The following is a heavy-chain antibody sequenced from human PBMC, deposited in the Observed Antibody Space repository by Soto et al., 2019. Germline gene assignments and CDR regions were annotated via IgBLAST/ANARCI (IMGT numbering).Heavy chain of an antibody. CDR3: ARGRVMDQTFQYYFGLDV. V-gene: IGHV4-34*01. J-gene: IGHJ6*02. Sequence: SDKLSQQCAFHAGSFTGCYWSWIRQSPGKGLEWIGEINQSGDSNYRPSLKSRITMSVDTPQRQFSLRLISVTAADTAVYYCARGRVMDQTFQYYFGLDVWGQGTTVTLSS. CDR1: AGSFTGCY. CDR2: INQSGDS.